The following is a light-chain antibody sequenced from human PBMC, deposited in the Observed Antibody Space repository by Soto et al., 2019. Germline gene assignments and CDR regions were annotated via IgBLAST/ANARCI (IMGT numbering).Light chain of an antibody. CDR1: QSVSSSY. CDR2: GAS. Sequence: EIVLTQSPGTLSLSPGERATLSCRASQSVSSSYLAWYQQKPGQAPRLLIYGASSRATGIPDRFSGSGSGTDFTLTISRLEPEDCAVYYCQQFRSSPPVTFGGGTKLEIK. V-gene: IGKV3-20*01. J-gene: IGKJ4*01. CDR3: QQFRSSPPVT.